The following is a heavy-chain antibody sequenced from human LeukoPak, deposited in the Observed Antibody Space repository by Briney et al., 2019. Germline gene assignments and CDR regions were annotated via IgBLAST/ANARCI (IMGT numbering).Heavy chain of an antibody. J-gene: IGHJ3*02. V-gene: IGHV3-21*04. CDR3: AKGKSAWYGDAFDI. CDR1: GFTFSSYS. D-gene: IGHD2-15*01. CDR2: ISSSSSYI. Sequence: GGSLRLSCAASGFTFSSYSMNWVRQAPGKGLEWVSSISSSSSYIYYADSEKGRFTISRDNAKNSLYLQMNSLRAEDTAVYYCAKGKSAWYGDAFDIWGQGTMVTVSS.